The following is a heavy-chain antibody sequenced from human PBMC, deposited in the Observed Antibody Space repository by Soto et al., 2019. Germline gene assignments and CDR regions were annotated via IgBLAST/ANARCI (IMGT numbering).Heavy chain of an antibody. CDR3: ARGPYCSSTSCYTVGDFNY. D-gene: IGHD2-2*02. CDR1: GFTFSSYA. J-gene: IGHJ4*02. CDR2: ISGSGNST. Sequence: GGSLRLSCAGSGFTFSSYAMSWVRQAPGKGLEWVSAISGSGNSTYYANSVKGRFAVSRDNSKNTLYLQMNSLRADDTAVYYCARGPYCSSTSCYTVGDFNYWGQGTLVTVSS. V-gene: IGHV3-23*01.